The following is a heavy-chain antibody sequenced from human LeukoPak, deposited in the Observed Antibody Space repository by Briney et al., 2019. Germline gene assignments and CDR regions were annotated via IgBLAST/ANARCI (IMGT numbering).Heavy chain of an antibody. CDR1: GASISQYY. CDR2: VYPNGNT. D-gene: IGHD4-23*01. J-gene: IGHJ4*02. V-gene: IGHV4-4*07. Sequence: SSETLSLTCTVSGASISQYYWSWIRQPAGKGLERIGRVYPNGNTNYSPSLQSRLSLSAETSNNKISLRLTSVTAADTAVYYCAYCHVGNCYWGQGTLVTVSS. CDR3: AYCHVGNCY.